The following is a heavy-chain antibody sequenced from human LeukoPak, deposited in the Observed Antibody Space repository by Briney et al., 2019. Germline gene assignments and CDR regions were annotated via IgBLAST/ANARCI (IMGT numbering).Heavy chain of an antibody. V-gene: IGHV3-48*02. CDR2: ISSSSSTI. CDR3: ARDAGSGYFDY. CDR1: GXTFGTYA. D-gene: IGHD6-19*01. J-gene: IGHJ4*02. Sequence: PGGSLRLSCAASGXTFGTYAMNWVRQAPGKGREWVSYISSSSSTIYFPDSVKGRFTISRDNAKNSLYLQMNGLRDEDTAVYYCARDAGSGYFDYWGQGTLVTVSS.